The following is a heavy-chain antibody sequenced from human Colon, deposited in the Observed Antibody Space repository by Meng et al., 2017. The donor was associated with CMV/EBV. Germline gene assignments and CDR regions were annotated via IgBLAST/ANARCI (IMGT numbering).Heavy chain of an antibody. J-gene: IGHJ5*02. V-gene: IGHV3-30*04. CDR1: GFTFSSYT. CDR3: VRDSQPSSSHEYWSWNVFDP. D-gene: IGHD3-3*01. CDR2: VSYDGSNK. Sequence: GGSLRLSCAASGFTFSSYTMHWVRQAPGEGLEWVAVVSYDGSNKNYADSVKGRFTISRDNSKNTVYLQIKSLRAEDTAVYYCVRDSQPSSSHEYWSWNVFDPWGQGTLVTVSS.